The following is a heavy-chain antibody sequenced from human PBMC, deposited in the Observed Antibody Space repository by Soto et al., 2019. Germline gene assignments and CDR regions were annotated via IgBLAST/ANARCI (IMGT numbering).Heavy chain of an antibody. CDR1: GFSLSGYS. Sequence: EVQLVESGGGLVKPGGSLRLSCAAAGFSLSGYSMNWVRQAPGKGLEWVSSITTSGAYIYYADSVKGLFTISRDNAKNSLYLQMNSLRAEDTAVYYCARDWVVVVPPAIGVTTGGAYNYYGMDVWGQGTTVTVSS. J-gene: IGHJ6*02. CDR2: ITTSGAYI. V-gene: IGHV3-21*01. D-gene: IGHD2-2*02. CDR3: ARDWVVVVPPAIGVTTGGAYNYYGMDV.